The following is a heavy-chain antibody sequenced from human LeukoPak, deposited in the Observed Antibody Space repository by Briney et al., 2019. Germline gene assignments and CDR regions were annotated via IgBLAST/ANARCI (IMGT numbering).Heavy chain of an antibody. Sequence: ASVKVSCKTSGYTFNSYYMHWVRQAPGQGLEWVGIINPTGDPTTYAQKFQGRVTMTRDTSISTAYMELSRLRSDDTAVYYCARAGVGDAFDIWGQGTMVTVSS. V-gene: IGHV1-46*02. D-gene: IGHD3-3*01. CDR1: GYTFNSYY. J-gene: IGHJ3*02. CDR3: ARAGVGDAFDI. CDR2: INPTGDPT.